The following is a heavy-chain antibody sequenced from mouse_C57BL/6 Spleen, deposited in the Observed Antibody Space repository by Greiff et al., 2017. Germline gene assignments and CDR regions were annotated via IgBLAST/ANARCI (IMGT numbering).Heavy chain of an antibody. V-gene: IGHV1-85*01. CDR3: ARDYYGSSYVYYAMDY. Sequence: QVQLKESGPELVKPGASVKLSCKASGYTFTSYDINWVKQRPGQGLEWIGWIYPRDGSTKYNEKFKGKATLTVDTSSSTAYMELHSLTSGDSAVYFCARDYYGSSYVYYAMDYWGQGTSVTVSS. J-gene: IGHJ4*01. CDR1: GYTFTSYD. CDR2: IYPRDGST. D-gene: IGHD1-1*01.